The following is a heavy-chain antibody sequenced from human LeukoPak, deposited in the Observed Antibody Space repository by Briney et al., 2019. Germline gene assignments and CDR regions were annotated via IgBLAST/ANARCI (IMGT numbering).Heavy chain of an antibody. CDR3: VYDSSGSEGDLYMDV. V-gene: IGHV3-48*04. D-gene: IGHD3-22*01. CDR2: ISSSSSTI. Sequence: GGSLRLSCAASGFTFSSYSMNWVRQAPGKGLEWVSYISSSSSTIYYADSVKGRFTISRDNAKNSLYLQMNSLRAEDTAVYYCVYDSSGSEGDLYMDVWGKGTTVTVSS. CDR1: GFTFSSYS. J-gene: IGHJ6*03.